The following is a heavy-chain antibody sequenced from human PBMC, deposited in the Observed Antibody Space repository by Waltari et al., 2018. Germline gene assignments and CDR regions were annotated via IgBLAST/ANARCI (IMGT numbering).Heavy chain of an antibody. CDR2: ISRLGNSI. V-gene: IGHV3-21*02. CDR1: GFSFSSFA. Sequence: EVQLVESGGGLVKPGGSLRLSCAASGFSFSSFAINWVRQAPGEGLEWVSSISRLGNSIYYGDSVRGRFTISRDNAQNSVHLQMDSLRAEDTAIYYCARKEHESRGCYAYYFDYWGQGTLVTVSS. J-gene: IGHJ4*02. CDR3: ARKEHESRGCYAYYFDY. D-gene: IGHD3-22*01.